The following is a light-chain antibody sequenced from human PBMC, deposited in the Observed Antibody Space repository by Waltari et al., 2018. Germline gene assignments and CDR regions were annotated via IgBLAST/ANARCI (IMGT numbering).Light chain of an antibody. CDR3: QQYNSYPYT. CDR1: QSISSW. V-gene: IGKV1-5*03. J-gene: IGKJ2*01. Sequence: DIQMTQSPSTLSASVGYSATIPCRASQSISSWLAWYQQKPGKAPKLLIYEASSSESWVPSRFSGSGSGTEFTLTISSLQPDDFATYYCQQYNSYPYTFGQGTKLEIK. CDR2: EAS.